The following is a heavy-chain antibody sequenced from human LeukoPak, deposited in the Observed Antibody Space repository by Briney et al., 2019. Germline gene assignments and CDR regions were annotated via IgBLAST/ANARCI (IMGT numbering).Heavy chain of an antibody. CDR3: VKDDYGSGSYHDY. CDR2: ISGSGGST. CDR1: GFTFSTYA. D-gene: IGHD3-10*01. Sequence: GGSLRLSCAASGFTFSTYAMTWVRQAPGKGLEWVSVISGSGGSTYYADSVKGRFTISRDNSKNTLYLQMNSLGAEDTAIYFCVKDDYGSGSYHDYWGQGILVTVSS. J-gene: IGHJ4*02. V-gene: IGHV3-23*01.